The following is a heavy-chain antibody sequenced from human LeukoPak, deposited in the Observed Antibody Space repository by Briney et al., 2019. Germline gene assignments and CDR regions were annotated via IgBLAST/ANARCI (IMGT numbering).Heavy chain of an antibody. J-gene: IGHJ3*02. D-gene: IGHD3-10*01. CDR2: ISAYNGNT. CDR3: AGGVRGIYYYGSGSYYPDAFDI. V-gene: IGHV1-18*01. CDR1: GYTFTSYG. Sequence: ASVKVSCKASGYTFTSYGISWVRQAPGQGLEWMGWISAYNGNTNYAQKLQGRVTMTTDTSTSTAYMELRSLRSGDTAVYYCAGGVRGIYYYGSGSYYPDAFDIWGQGTMVTVSS.